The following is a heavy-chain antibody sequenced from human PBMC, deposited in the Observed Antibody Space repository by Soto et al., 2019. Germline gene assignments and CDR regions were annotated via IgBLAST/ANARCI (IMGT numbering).Heavy chain of an antibody. V-gene: IGHV1-69*01. CDR1: GGTFSSYA. D-gene: IGHD1-7*01. Sequence: QVQLVQSGAEVKKPGSSVKVSCKASGGTFSSYAISWVRQAPGQGLEWMGGIIPIFGTANYAQKFQGRVTITADESTSTAYMELSSLRSEDTAVYYCARAGIYNWNSADGDYYYGMDVWGQGTTVTVSS. CDR2: IIPIFGTA. J-gene: IGHJ6*02. CDR3: ARAGIYNWNSADGDYYYGMDV.